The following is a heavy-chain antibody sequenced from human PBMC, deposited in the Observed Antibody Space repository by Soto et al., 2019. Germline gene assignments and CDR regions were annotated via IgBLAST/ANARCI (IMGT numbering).Heavy chain of an antibody. Sequence: QVQLVQSGAEVKKPGASVKVSCKASGYTFTSYAMHWVRQAPGQRLEWMGWINAGNGNTKYSQKFQGRVTITRDTSASTDYMELSSLRSEDTAVYYCARDNEVAATGDYWGQGTLVTVSS. CDR2: INAGNGNT. V-gene: IGHV1-3*01. CDR1: GYTFTSYA. D-gene: IGHD2-15*01. J-gene: IGHJ4*02. CDR3: ARDNEVAATGDY.